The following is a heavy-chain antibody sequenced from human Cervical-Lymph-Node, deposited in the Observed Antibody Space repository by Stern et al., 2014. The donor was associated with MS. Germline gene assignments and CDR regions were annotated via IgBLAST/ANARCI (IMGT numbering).Heavy chain of an antibody. Sequence: EVHLVESGGGVVQPGGSLRLSCAASGFTFSSQWMHWVRQAPGKGLVWVSRINSEGSSTTYADAVKGRFTISRDNAKKTLYLQMDSLRAEDTAVYYCARSNYGMDVWGQGTTVTVSS. CDR1: GFTFSSQW. J-gene: IGHJ6*02. D-gene: IGHD2-8*01. CDR2: INSEGSST. CDR3: ARSNYGMDV. V-gene: IGHV3-74*02.